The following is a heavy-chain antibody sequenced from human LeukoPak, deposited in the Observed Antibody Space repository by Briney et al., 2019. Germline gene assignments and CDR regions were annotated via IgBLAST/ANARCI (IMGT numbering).Heavy chain of an antibody. J-gene: IGHJ6*02. CDR1: GFTFSSYS. Sequence: GGSLRLSCVASGFTFSSYSMNWVRQAPGKGLEWVSSISSSSSYIYYADSVKGRFTISRDNAKNSLYLQMNSLRAEDTAVYYCARDGGPDIVVVPAAIRVGMDVWGQGTTVTVSS. D-gene: IGHD2-2*02. CDR3: ARDGGPDIVVVPAAIRVGMDV. CDR2: ISSSSSYI. V-gene: IGHV3-21*01.